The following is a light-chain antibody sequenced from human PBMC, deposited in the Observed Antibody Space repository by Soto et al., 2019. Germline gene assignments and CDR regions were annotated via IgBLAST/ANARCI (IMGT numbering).Light chain of an antibody. CDR1: QSVLYSSNNKYY. CDR2: WAS. V-gene: IGKV4-1*01. J-gene: IGKJ4*01. Sequence: DIVMTQSPDSLAVYLGERATINCKSSQSVLYSSNNKYYLAWYQQKPGQPPKLLIYWASTRESGVPDRFSGTGSGTDFTLTIISLQAEDVAIYYCQQYYSTPLTFGGGTKVEIK. CDR3: QQYYSTPLT.